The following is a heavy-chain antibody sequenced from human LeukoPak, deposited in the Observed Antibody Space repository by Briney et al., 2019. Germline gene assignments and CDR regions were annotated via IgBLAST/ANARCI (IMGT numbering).Heavy chain of an antibody. Sequence: ASVKVSCKASGYTFTSYDINWVRQATGQGLEWMGWMNPNSGNTGYAQKFQGRVTMTRNTSISTAYMELSSLRSEDTAVYYCARVPIRYSSSWYYNWFDPWGQGTLVTVSS. V-gene: IGHV1-8*01. CDR2: MNPNSGNT. D-gene: IGHD6-13*01. CDR1: GYTFTSYD. J-gene: IGHJ5*02. CDR3: ARVPIRYSSSWYYNWFDP.